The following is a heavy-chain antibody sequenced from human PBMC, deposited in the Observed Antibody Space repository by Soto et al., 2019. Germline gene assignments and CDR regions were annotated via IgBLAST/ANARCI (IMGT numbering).Heavy chain of an antibody. D-gene: IGHD4-17*01. V-gene: IGHV3-30-3*01. CDR1: GFTFSSYA. CDR2: ISYDGSNK. J-gene: IGHJ2*01. Sequence: GGSLRLSCAASGFTFSSYAMHWVRQAPGKGLEWVAVISYDGSNKYYADSVKGRFTISRDNSKNTLYLQMNSLRAEDTAVYYCASTADWYLDLWGRGTLVTVSS. CDR3: ASTADWYLDL.